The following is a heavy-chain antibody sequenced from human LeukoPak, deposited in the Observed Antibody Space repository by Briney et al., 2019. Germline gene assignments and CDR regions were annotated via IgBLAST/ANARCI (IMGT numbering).Heavy chain of an antibody. CDR3: ARGGWSLDY. CDR2: IYYSGST. D-gene: IGHD2-15*01. CDR1: GGSISGHY. Sequence: FLTCTVSGGSISGHYWSWIRQPPGKGLEWIGYIYYSGSTSYNPSLKSRVTISVDTSKNQFSLKLSSVTAADTAVYYCARGGWSLDYWGQGTLVTVSS. V-gene: IGHV4-59*11. J-gene: IGHJ4*02.